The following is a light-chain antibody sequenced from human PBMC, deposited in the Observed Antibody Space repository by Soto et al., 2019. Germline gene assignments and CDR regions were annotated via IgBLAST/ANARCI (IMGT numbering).Light chain of an antibody. CDR1: QFVSTN. V-gene: IGKV3-15*01. J-gene: IGKJ1*01. CDR2: GAS. CDR3: QQYNDRPRT. Sequence: ELVMTQSPATLSVSPGERATLSCRASQFVSTNLAWYQQRAGQAPRLLIYGASTRAIGVPARFSGSGSGTEFTLTISSLQSEDFAVYYCQQYNDRPRTFGQGTKVDIK.